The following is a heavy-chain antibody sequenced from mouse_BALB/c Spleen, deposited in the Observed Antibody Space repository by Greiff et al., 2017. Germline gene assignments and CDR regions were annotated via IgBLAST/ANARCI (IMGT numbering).Heavy chain of an antibody. CDR1: GYAFSSYW. V-gene: IGHV1-80*01. D-gene: IGHD3-1*01. CDR2: IYPGDGDT. J-gene: IGHJ3*01. Sequence: QVQLKQSGAELVRPGSSVKISCKASGYAFSSYWMNWVKQRPGQGLEWIGQIYPGDGDTNYNGKFKGKATLTADKSSSTAYMQLSSLTSEDSAVYFCARSAGPTGFAYWGQGTLVTVSA. CDR3: ARSAGPTGFAY.